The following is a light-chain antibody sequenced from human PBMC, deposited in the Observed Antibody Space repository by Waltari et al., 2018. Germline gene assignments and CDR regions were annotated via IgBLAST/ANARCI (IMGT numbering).Light chain of an antibody. CDR3: QVWHTTSAVV. V-gene: IGLV3-21*02. CDR1: NTGDTR. Sequence: SYVLSQPPSVSVAPGQTARTTVGGNNTGDTRVHWYQQKPGQAPVLVVCDDTDRPSGIPERFSGSNSGNTATLTITRVAAGDEADYFCQVWHTTSAVVFGGGTKLTVL. CDR2: DDT. J-gene: IGLJ2*01.